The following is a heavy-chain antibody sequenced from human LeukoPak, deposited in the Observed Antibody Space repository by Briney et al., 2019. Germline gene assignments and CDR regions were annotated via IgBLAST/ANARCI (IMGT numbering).Heavy chain of an antibody. V-gene: IGHV4-38-2*01. J-gene: IGHJ4*02. D-gene: IGHD1-7*01. CDR2: LDYSATI. CDR1: GFTFSSYA. CDR3: ARSRRNSRTDFEY. Sequence: GSLRLSCAASGFTFSSYAMSWVRQAPGKGLEWIGSLDYSATIYYNPSLNSRVTLSLDTSRNQFSLSLISATDADTAVYYCARSRRNSRTDFEYWGQGTLVTVSS.